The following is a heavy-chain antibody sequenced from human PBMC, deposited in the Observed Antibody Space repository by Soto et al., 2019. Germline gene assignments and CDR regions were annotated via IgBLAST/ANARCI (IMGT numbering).Heavy chain of an antibody. Sequence: QVQLQQWGAGLLKPSETLSLTCAVYGGSFSGYYWSWIRQPPGKGLEWIGEINHSGSTNYNPSLKSRVTISVDTSKNQFSLKLSSVTAADTAVYYCARGRLTARPGYWCQGTLVTVSS. J-gene: IGHJ4*02. CDR1: GGSFSGYY. V-gene: IGHV4-34*01. D-gene: IGHD2-8*01. CDR2: INHSGST. CDR3: ARGRLTARPGY.